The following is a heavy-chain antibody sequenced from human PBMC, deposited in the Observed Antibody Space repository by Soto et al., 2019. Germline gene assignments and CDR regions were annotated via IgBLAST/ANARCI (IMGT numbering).Heavy chain of an antibody. J-gene: IGHJ4*02. Sequence: SENLSLTCTVSGGTISSYYWSWIRQPPGKGLEWIGYIYYSGSTKYNPSLKSRVTISVDTSKNQFSLKLSSVTAADTAVYYCARVYGGGFDYWGQGTLVTVS. CDR3: ARVYGGGFDY. CDR1: GGTISSYY. D-gene: IGHD4-17*01. CDR2: IYYSGST. V-gene: IGHV4-59*01.